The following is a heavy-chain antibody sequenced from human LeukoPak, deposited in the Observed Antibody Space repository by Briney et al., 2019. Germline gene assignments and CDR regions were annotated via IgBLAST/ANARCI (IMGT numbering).Heavy chain of an antibody. J-gene: IGHJ4*02. V-gene: IGHV3-48*01. CDR1: GFAFSGYS. Sequence: PGGSLRLSCAASGFAFSGYSLNWVRQAPGKGLEWVSYISGSSSTIYYADSVKDRFTISRGNAKNSLYLQMNSLRAEDTAVYYCARYRSGGSRGFDYWGQGTLVTVSS. D-gene: IGHD6-19*01. CDR2: ISGSSSTI. CDR3: ARYRSGGSRGFDY.